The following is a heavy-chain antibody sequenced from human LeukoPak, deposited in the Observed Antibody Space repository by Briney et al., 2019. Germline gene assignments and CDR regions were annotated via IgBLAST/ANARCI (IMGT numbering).Heavy chain of an antibody. CDR3: ASVRYCSSTSCYWGAFDY. J-gene: IGHJ4*02. D-gene: IGHD2-2*01. V-gene: IGHV3-30*19. CDR2: IWYDGSNK. CDR1: GFTFSSYG. Sequence: GGSLRLSCAASGFTFSSYGMHWVRQAPGKGLEWVAVIWYDGSNKYYADSVKGRFTISRDNSKNTLYLQMNSLRADDTAVYYCASVRYCSSTSCYWGAFDYWGQGTLVTVSS.